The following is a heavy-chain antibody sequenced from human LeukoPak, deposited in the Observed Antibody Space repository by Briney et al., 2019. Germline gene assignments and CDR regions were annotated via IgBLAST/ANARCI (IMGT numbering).Heavy chain of an antibody. V-gene: IGHV1-69*01. CDR3: ARGPDYYDSSGYDYYYMDV. D-gene: IGHD3-22*01. CDR2: IIPIFGTA. CDR1: GGTFSNYA. Sequence: SSVKVSCKASGGTFSNYAISWVRQAPGQGLEWMGGIIPIFGTANYAQKFQGRVTITADESTSTAYMERSSLRSEDTAVYYCARGPDYYDSSGYDYYYMDVWGKGTTVTVSS. J-gene: IGHJ6*03.